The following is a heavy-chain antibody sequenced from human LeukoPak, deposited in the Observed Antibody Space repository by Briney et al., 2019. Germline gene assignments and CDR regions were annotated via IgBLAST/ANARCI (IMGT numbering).Heavy chain of an antibody. CDR2: IYYSGST. J-gene: IGHJ4*02. Sequence: SETLSLTCTVSGGSISSGDYYWSWIRQPPGKGLEWIGYIYYSGSTYYNPSLKSRVTISVDTSKNQFSLKLSSVHAADTAVYYCARAPAGGYYDSSGYPNGGYFDYWGQGTLVTVSS. CDR1: GGSISSGDYY. D-gene: IGHD3-22*01. CDR3: ARAPAGGYYDSSGYPNGGYFDY. V-gene: IGHV4-30-4*01.